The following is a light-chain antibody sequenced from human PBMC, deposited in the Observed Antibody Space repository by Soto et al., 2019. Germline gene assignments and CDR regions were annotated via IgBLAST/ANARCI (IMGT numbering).Light chain of an antibody. CDR3: QSHDNSLSGYV. V-gene: IGLV1-40*01. CDR1: SSNIGAGYD. J-gene: IGLJ1*01. Sequence: QAVVTQPPSVSGAPGQRVTISCTGSSSNIGAGYDVHWYQQLPGTAPKLLIYANFNRPSGVPDRFSGSKSGTSASLAITGLQAEDEADYYCQSHDNSLSGYVFGPGTKLTVL. CDR2: ANF.